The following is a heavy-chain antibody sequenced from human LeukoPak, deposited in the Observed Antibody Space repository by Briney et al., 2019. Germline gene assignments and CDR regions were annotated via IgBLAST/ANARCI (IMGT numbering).Heavy chain of an antibody. J-gene: IGHJ6*02. CDR3: ARDLGYHLLTNYYYYGMDV. CDR1: GYTFTTYG. D-gene: IGHD2-2*01. Sequence: ASVKVSCKTSGYTFTTYGISWVRQAPGQGLEWMGWISPYNANTNYAQKLQGRATMTTDTSTSTAYMELRSLRSDDTAVYYCARDLGYHLLTNYYYYGMDVRGQGTTVTVSS. V-gene: IGHV1-18*01. CDR2: ISPYNANT.